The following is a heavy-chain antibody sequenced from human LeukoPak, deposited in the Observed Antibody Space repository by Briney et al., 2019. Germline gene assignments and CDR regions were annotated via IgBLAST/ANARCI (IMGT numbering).Heavy chain of an antibody. Sequence: GGSLRLSCAASRFTFSNYWMHWVRQAPGKGLVWVSRINSDGINTGYADSVKGRFTISRDNAKNTLNLQMNSLRAEDTAVYYCARDLGQYYDTSDNWFDPWGQGTLVTVSS. CDR3: ARDLGQYYDTSDNWFDP. V-gene: IGHV3-74*01. CDR1: RFTFSNYW. D-gene: IGHD3-22*01. J-gene: IGHJ5*02. CDR2: INSDGINT.